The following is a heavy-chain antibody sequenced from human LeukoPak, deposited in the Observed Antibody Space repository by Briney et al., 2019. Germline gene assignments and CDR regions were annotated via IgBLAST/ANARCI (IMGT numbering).Heavy chain of an antibody. CDR1: GFTFGDYA. Sequence: GGSLRLSCTASGFTFGDYAMSWFRQAPGKGLEWVGFIRSKAYGGTTEYAASVKGRFTISRDDSKSIAYLQMNSLKTEDTAVYYCTRGSDFWSGYYVNFDYWGQGTPATVSS. J-gene: IGHJ4*02. V-gene: IGHV3-49*03. CDR3: TRGSDFWSGYYVNFDY. D-gene: IGHD3-3*01. CDR2: IRSKAYGGTT.